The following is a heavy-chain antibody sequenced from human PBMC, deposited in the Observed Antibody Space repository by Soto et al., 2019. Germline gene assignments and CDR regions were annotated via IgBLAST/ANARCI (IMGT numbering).Heavy chain of an antibody. D-gene: IGHD3-22*01. V-gene: IGHV1-8*01. J-gene: IGHJ6*02. CDR1: GYSFTSYD. CDR2: MNPNSGNT. CDR3: ARPTYHYDSSGYVFGMDV. Sequence: QVQLVQSGAEVKKSGASVKVSCKASGYSFTSYDINWVRQATGQGREWMGWMNPNSGNTGYAQKFQDRVTMTRDTSVNTAYLELSSLRSDDTAVYYCARPTYHYDSSGYVFGMDVWGQGNTVTVSS.